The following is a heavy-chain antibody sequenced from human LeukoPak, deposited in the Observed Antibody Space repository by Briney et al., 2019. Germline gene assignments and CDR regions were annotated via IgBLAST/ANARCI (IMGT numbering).Heavy chain of an antibody. J-gene: IGHJ3*02. Sequence: GGSLRLSCAASRFTFSSYSMNWVRQAPGKRLEWISYISGTSSIIYYTPSVKGRFTISRDNGKYSLYLQMNSLRDDDTAVYFCARGTWDGDRTFDIWGQGAMVTVPS. CDR2: ISGTSSII. CDR1: RFTFSSYS. D-gene: IGHD5-24*01. V-gene: IGHV3-48*02. CDR3: ARGTWDGDRTFDI.